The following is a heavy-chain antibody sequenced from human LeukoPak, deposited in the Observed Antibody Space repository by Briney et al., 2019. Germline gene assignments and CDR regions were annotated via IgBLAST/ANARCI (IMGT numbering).Heavy chain of an antibody. D-gene: IGHD4-17*01. CDR2: INHSGST. V-gene: IGHV4-34*01. Sequence: SETLSLTCAVYGGSFSGYYWSWIRQPPGKGLEWIGEINHSGSTNYNPSLKCRVTISVDISKDQFSLKLSSVTAADTAVYYCARSDYGDYEGQYYFDYWGQGTLVTVSS. CDR1: GGSFSGYY. J-gene: IGHJ4*02. CDR3: ARSDYGDYEGQYYFDY.